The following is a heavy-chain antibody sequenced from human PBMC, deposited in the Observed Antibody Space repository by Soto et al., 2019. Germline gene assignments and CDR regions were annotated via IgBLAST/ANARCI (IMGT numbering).Heavy chain of an antibody. V-gene: IGHV1-45*02. J-gene: IGHJ3*02. CDR3: ARQRITMVRGVTYDAFDI. CDR1: GYTFTYRY. CDR2: ITPFNGNT. D-gene: IGHD3-10*01. Sequence: QMQLVQSGAEVKKTGSSVKVSCKASGYTFTYRYLHWVRQAPGQALEWMGWITPFNGNTNYAQKFQDRVTITRDRSMSTAYMELSSLRSEDIAMYYCARQRITMVRGVTYDAFDIWGQGTMVTVSS.